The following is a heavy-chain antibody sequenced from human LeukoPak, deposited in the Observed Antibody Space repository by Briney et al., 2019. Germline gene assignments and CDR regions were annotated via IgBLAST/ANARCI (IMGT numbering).Heavy chain of an antibody. V-gene: IGHV4-39*07. Sequence: PSETLSLTCTVSDGSISSGSYYWGWIRQPPGKGLEWIGSIYYSGSTYYNPSLKSRVTISVDTSKNQFSLKLSSVTAADTAVYYCARRREGATTNAFDIWGQGTMVTVSS. CDR3: ARRREGATTNAFDI. CDR2: IYYSGST. J-gene: IGHJ3*02. CDR1: DGSISSGSYY. D-gene: IGHD1-26*01.